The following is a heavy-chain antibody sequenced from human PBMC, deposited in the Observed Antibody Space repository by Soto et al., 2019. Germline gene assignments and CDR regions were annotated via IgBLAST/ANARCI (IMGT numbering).Heavy chain of an antibody. CDR3: ARTPVVPAAIGGYYYYYMDV. V-gene: IGHV2-70*11. Sequence: QSGPTLVNPTQTLTLTCTFSGFSLSTSGMCVSWIRQPPGKALEWLARIDWDDDKYYSTSLKTRLTISKDTSKNQVVLTMTNMDPVDTATYYCARTPVVPAAIGGYYYYYMDVWGKGTTVTVSS. D-gene: IGHD2-2*02. CDR2: IDWDDDK. CDR1: GFSLSTSGMC. J-gene: IGHJ6*03.